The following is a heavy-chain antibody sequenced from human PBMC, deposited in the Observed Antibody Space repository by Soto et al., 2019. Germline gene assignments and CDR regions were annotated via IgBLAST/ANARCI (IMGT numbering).Heavy chain of an antibody. J-gene: IGHJ5*02. CDR2: IKSKTDGGTT. CDR3: TTDPLSSSWSIDP. Sequence: PGGSLRLSCAASGFTFSNAWMSWVRQAPGKGLEWVGRIKSKTDGGTTDYAAPVKGRFTISRDDSKNTLYLQMNSLKTEDTAVYYCTTDPLSSSWSIDPWGQGTLVTVSS. D-gene: IGHD6-13*01. CDR1: GFTFSNAW. V-gene: IGHV3-15*01.